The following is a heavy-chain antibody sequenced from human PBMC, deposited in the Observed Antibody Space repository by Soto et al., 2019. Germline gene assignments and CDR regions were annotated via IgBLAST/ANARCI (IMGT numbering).Heavy chain of an antibody. CDR2: IYHSGST. CDR1: GGSISSSNW. V-gene: IGHV4-4*02. CDR3: ARTYDDSGPNSGGYGFDT. D-gene: IGHD3-22*01. J-gene: IGHJ3*02. Sequence: SETLSLTCAVSGGSISSSNWWSWVRQPPGKGLEWIGEIYHSGSTNYNPSLKSRVTISVDKSKNQFSLKLSSVTAADTAVYYCARTYDDSGPNSGGYGFDTWGPGTMVT.